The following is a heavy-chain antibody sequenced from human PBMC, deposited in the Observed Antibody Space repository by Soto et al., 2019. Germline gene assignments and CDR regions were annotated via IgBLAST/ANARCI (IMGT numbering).Heavy chain of an antibody. CDR2: MNPNSGNT. J-gene: IGHJ5*02. CDR1: GYTFTSYD. V-gene: IGHV1-8*01. D-gene: IGHD5-12*01. Sequence: QVQLVQSGAEVKKPGASVKVSCKASGYTFTSYDINWVRQATGQGLEWMGWMNPNSGNTGYAQKFQGRVTMTRNTSLSTAYMEVSRLRSEDTAVYYGAREDFFYGGYDYVRWFDPWGQGTLVTVSS. CDR3: AREDFFYGGYDYVRWFDP.